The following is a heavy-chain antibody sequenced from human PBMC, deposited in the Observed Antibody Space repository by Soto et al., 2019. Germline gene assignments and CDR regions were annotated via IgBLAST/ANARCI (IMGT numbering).Heavy chain of an antibody. J-gene: IGHJ6*01. V-gene: IGHV1-3*01. CDR1: GYTFTSYA. D-gene: IGHD1-7*01. Sequence: ASVKVSCKASGYTFTSYAMHWVRQAPGQRLEWMGWINAGNGNTKYSQKFQGRVTITRDTSASTAYMELSSLRSEDTAVYYCARNWNYLTSFHFGMGVLGQGTHVTVSS. CDR3: ARNWNYLTSFHFGMGV. CDR2: INAGNGNT.